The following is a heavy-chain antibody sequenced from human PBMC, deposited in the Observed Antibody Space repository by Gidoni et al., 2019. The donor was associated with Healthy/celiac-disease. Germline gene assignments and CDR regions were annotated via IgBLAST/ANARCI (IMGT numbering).Heavy chain of an antibody. V-gene: IGHV3-53*01. D-gene: IGHD6-19*01. J-gene: IGHJ1*01. CDR3: ARDRSRWERYFQH. CDR2: IYSGGST. Sequence: EVQLVESGGGLIQPAGSLRLSCAASGFTVSSNYMSWVRQAPGKGMEWVSVIYSGGSTYYADSVKGRFTISRDNSKNTLYLQMNSLRAEDTAVYYCARDRSRWERYFQHWGQGTLVTVSS. CDR1: GFTVSSNY.